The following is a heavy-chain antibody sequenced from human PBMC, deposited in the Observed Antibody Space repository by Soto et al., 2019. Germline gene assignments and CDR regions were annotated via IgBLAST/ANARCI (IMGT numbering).Heavy chain of an antibody. Sequence: GGSLRLSCAASGFTFSNAWMSWVRQAPGKGLEWVGRIKSKTDGGTTDYAAPVKGRFTISRDDSKNTLYLQMNSLKTEDTAVYYCTTVPSGDILTGYYVYWGQGTLVTVSS. V-gene: IGHV3-15*01. J-gene: IGHJ4*02. D-gene: IGHD3-9*01. CDR2: IKSKTDGGTT. CDR1: GFTFSNAW. CDR3: TTVPSGDILTGYYVY.